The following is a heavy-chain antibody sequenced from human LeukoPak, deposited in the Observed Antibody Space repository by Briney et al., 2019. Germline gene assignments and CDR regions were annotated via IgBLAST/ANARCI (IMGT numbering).Heavy chain of an antibody. V-gene: IGHV3-64*01. J-gene: IGHJ3*02. CDR1: GFTFSSYA. Sequence: GGSLRLSCAVSGFTFSSYAMHWVRQAPGKGLEYVSAISSNGGSTYYANSVKGRFTISRDNSKNTLYLQMGSLRAEDMAVYYCASAKGDVGAFDIWGQGTMVTVSS. CDR2: ISSNGGST. D-gene: IGHD2-21*01. CDR3: ASAKGDVGAFDI.